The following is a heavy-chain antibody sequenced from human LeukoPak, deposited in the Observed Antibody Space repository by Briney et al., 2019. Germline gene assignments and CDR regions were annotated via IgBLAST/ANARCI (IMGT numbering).Heavy chain of an antibody. D-gene: IGHD3-22*01. CDR3: AREGYDSSGYPVGYFQH. CDR1: GGSFSSYY. J-gene: IGHJ1*01. V-gene: IGHV4-59*01. Sequence: SETLSLTCTVSGGSFSSYYWSWIRQPPGKGLEWIGYIYYSGSTNYNPSLKSRVTISVDMSKNQFSLKLSSVTAADTAVYYCAREGYDSSGYPVGYFQHWGQGTLVTVSS. CDR2: IYYSGST.